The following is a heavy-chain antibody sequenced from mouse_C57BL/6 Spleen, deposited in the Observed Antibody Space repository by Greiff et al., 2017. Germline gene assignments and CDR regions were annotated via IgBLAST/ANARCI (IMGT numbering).Heavy chain of an antibody. CDR1: GFSFNTYA. V-gene: IGHV10-1*01. D-gene: IGHD2-14*01. CDR3: VRHVYDVGFDY. J-gene: IGHJ2*01. CDR2: IRSKSNNYAT. Sequence: EVKLMESGGGLVQPKGSLKLSCAASGFSFNTYAMNWVRQAPGKGLEWVARIRSKSNNYATYYADSVKYRFTISRDDSESMLYLQMNNLKTEDTAMYYCVRHVYDVGFDYWGQGTTLTVSS.